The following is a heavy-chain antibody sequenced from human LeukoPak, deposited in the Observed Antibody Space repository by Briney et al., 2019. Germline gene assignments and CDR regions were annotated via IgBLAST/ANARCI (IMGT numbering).Heavy chain of an antibody. CDR2: IYYNGNT. J-gene: IGHJ4*02. V-gene: IGHV4-59*01. CDR3: ARGQVDTHFDY. D-gene: IGHD2-2*02. Sequence: SETLSVTCTVSGGFISNYYWSWIRQPRGKGLEWIGYIYYNGNTDYNPSLKSRVTISVDTSKNQFSLKLNSVTAADTAVYYCARGQVDTHFDYWGPGTLVTVSS. CDR1: GGFISNYY.